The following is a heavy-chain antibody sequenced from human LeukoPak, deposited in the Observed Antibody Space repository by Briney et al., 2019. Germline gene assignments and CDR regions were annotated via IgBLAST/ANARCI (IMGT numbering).Heavy chain of an antibody. CDR2: IYYSGST. V-gene: IGHV4-59*01. J-gene: IGHJ4*02. D-gene: IGHD6-13*01. CDR3: ARGSWSASGSRPFDY. CDR1: GGSISSYY. Sequence: PSETLSLTCTVSGGSISSYYWSWIRQPPGKGLEWIGYIYYSGSTNHNPSLKSRVTISVDTSKNQFSLSLSSVTAADTAVYYCARGSWSASGSRPFDYWGQGTLVTVSS.